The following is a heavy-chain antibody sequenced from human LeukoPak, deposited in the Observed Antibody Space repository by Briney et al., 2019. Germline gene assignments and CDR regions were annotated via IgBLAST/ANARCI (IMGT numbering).Heavy chain of an antibody. CDR1: GFTFSSYS. D-gene: IGHD6-19*01. J-gene: IGHJ4*02. CDR3: ARDGGWYWKALDY. Sequence: GGSLRLSCAASGFTFSSYSMNWVRQAPGKGLEWVSSISSSSSYIYYADSVKGRFTISRDNAKNSLYLQMNSLRAEDTAVYYCARDGGWYWKALDYWGQGTLVTVSS. V-gene: IGHV3-21*01. CDR2: ISSSSSYI.